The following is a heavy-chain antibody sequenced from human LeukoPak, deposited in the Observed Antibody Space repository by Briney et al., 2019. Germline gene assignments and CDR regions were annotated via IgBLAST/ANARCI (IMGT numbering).Heavy chain of an antibody. CDR2: ISYDGSNK. D-gene: IGHD2-2*01. CDR3: ARDQYQLLTYYYYGMDV. J-gene: IGHJ6*02. V-gene: IGHV3-30*19. Sequence: PRRSLRLSCAASGFTFSSYDMHWVRQAPGKGLEWVAVISYDGSNKYYADSVKGRFTISRDNSKNTLYLQMNSLRAEDTAVYYCARDQYQLLTYYYYGMDVWGQGTTVTVSS. CDR1: GFTFSSYD.